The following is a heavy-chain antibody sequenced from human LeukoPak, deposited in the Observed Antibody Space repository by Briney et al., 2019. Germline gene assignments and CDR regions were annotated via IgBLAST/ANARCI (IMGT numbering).Heavy chain of an antibody. CDR3: ARGYNYDSSGYYGY. D-gene: IGHD3-22*01. CDR2: IIPIFGTA. V-gene: IGHV1-69*05. Sequence: SVKVSCKASGGTFSSYAISWVRQAPGQGLEWMGGIIPIFGTANYAQKFQGRVTITTDESTSTAYMELSSLRSEDTAVYYCARGYNYDSSGYYGYWGQGTLVTVSS. J-gene: IGHJ4*02. CDR1: GGTFSSYA.